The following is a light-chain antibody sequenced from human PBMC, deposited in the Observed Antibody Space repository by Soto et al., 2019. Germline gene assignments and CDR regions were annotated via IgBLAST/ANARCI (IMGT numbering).Light chain of an antibody. V-gene: IGKV3-15*01. CDR1: QGVSNN. J-gene: IGKJ1*01. Sequence: IVLTQSPATLSVSPGERFTLSCMGSQGVSNNLAWYQQKPRPAPRLLINGAYSRATGIPARFSGGGSETEFTLTISSLHSEDFAFYYCQQFHYWWTFGQGTKVDIK. CDR3: QQFHYWWT. CDR2: GAY.